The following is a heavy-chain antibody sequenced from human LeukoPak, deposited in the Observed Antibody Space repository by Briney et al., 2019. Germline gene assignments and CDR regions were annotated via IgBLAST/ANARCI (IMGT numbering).Heavy chain of an antibody. CDR3: ARFPPAYCGGDCYSMDY. D-gene: IGHD2-21*02. V-gene: IGHV1-8*01. CDR2: MNPNSGNT. Sequence: ASVKVSCKASGYTFTSYDINWVRQATGQGLEWMGWMNPNSGNTGYAQKFQGRVTMTRNTSISTAYMELSSLRSEDTAVYYCARFPPAYCGGDCYSMDYWGQGTLVTVSS. CDR1: GYTFTSYD. J-gene: IGHJ4*02.